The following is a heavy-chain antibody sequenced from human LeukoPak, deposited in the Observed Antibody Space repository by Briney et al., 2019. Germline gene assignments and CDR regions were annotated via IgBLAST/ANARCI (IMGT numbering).Heavy chain of an antibody. CDR3: ARDDGGYVY. V-gene: IGHV3-74*01. CDR1: XXXXXSXX. Sequence: GGALRLSCAASXXXXXSXXMHWXRXAXGXGLVWVSRINSDGSSTSYADSVKGRFTISRDNAKNTLYLQMNSLRAEDTAVYYCARDDGGYVYWGQGTLVTVSS. CDR2: INSDGSST. D-gene: IGHD5-12*01. J-gene: IGHJ4*02.